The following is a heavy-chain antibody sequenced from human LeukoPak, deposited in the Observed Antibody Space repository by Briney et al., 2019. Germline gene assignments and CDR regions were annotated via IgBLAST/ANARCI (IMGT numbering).Heavy chain of an antibody. D-gene: IGHD3-9*01. CDR1: GASISSSNW. CDR3: ARAYDILTGYYYFDS. J-gene: IGHJ4*02. Sequence: PSETLSLTCAVSGASISSSNWWSWVRQPPGKGLEWIGEVYHSGSTNYNPSLKSRVTISVDKSNNQFSLKLNSVTAADTAVYYCARAYDILTGYYYFDSWGQGTLVTVSS. V-gene: IGHV4-4*02. CDR2: VYHSGST.